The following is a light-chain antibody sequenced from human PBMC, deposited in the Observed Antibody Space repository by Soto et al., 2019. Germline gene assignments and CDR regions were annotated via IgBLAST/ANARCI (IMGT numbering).Light chain of an antibody. CDR1: QGISSY. CDR3: QQYYTAPLT. J-gene: IGKJ1*01. CDR2: AAS. V-gene: IGKV1-8*01. Sequence: IRETQSPSSFSASTGDRGTSTCWASQGISSYLAWYQQNPGKAPKLLIYAASTLQSGVPSRFSGSGSGTDFTLTISNLNAEDVAFYYCQQYYTAPLTFGQGPKVE.